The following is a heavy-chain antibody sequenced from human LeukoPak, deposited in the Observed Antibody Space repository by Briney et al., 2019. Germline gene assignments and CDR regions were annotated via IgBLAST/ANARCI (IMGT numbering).Heavy chain of an antibody. D-gene: IGHD6-13*01. CDR1: SGSISSGGYY. CDR2: IYYSGST. Sequence: SETLSLTCTVSSGSISSGGYYWSWIRQHPGKGLEWIGYIYYSGSTYYNPSLKSRVTISVDTSKNQFSLKLSSVTAADTAVYYCARAGTSSSYYYYGMDVWGQGTTVTDSS. CDR3: ARAGTSSSYYYYGMDV. V-gene: IGHV4-31*03. J-gene: IGHJ6*02.